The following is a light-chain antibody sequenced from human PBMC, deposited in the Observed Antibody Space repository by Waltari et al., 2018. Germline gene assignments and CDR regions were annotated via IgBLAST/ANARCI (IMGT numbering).Light chain of an antibody. J-gene: IGKJ1*01. CDR3: LQYNSYPRT. CDR2: GAS. Sequence: DIQMTQSPSSLSASVGDRVTITCRASQGINNYLSWFQQKSGKAPKSLIYGASSLQSGVPSKFSGSGSGTDFTLTISNLQPEDFATDYCLQYNSYPRTFGQGTKVEIK. V-gene: IGKV1-16*02. CDR1: QGINNY.